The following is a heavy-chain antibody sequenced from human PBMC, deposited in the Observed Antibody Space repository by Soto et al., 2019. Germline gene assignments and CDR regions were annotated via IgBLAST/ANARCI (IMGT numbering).Heavy chain of an antibody. CDR1: GGSISSYD. CDR2: IYYSGST. J-gene: IGHJ5*02. V-gene: IGHV4-59*01. Sequence: QVQLQESGPGLVKPSETLSLTCTVSGGSISSYDWSWIRQPPGKGLEWIGYIYYSGSTNYNPSLKSRVTISVDTSKNQFSLKLSSVTAADTAVYYCARLWFGELGLVWFDPWGQGTLVTVSS. D-gene: IGHD3-10*01. CDR3: ARLWFGELGLVWFDP.